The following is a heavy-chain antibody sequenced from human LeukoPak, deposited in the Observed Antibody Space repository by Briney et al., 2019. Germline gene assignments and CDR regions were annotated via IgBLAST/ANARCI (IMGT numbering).Heavy chain of an antibody. D-gene: IGHD3-10*01. Sequence: SETLSLTCAVSGGSLSSYYCSWIRQPPGAGPEWVGYIYYTGSTNYNPSLKSRVTISLDSSTNQFSLNLNSLTTADTVVYYCVRHYYDSGTAQGYFQQWGQGTLVTVSS. J-gene: IGHJ1*01. CDR1: GGSLSSYY. CDR2: IYYTGST. CDR3: VRHYYDSGTAQGYFQQ. V-gene: IGHV4-59*01.